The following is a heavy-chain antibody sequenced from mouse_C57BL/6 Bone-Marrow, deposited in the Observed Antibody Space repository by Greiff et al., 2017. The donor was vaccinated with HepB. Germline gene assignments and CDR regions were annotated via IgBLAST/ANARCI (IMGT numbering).Heavy chain of an antibody. D-gene: IGHD1-1*01. CDR3: ARQGRSLYYYGSGAY. Sequence: DVKLVESGGGLVKPGGSLKLSCAASGFTFSDYGMHWVRQAPEKGLEWVAYISSGSSTIYYADTVKGRFTISRDNAKNTLYLQMSRLKSEDTAMYYCARQGRSLYYYGSGAYWGQGTLVTVSA. J-gene: IGHJ3*01. CDR2: ISSGSSTI. V-gene: IGHV5-17*03. CDR1: GFTFSDYG.